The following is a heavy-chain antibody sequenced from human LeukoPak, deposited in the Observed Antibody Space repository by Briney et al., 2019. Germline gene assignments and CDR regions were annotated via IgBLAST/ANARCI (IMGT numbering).Heavy chain of an antibody. V-gene: IGHV1-8*01. CDR2: MNPNSGNT. J-gene: IGHJ4*02. CDR3: ARGYYDSSGYPIDY. CDR1: GYTFTSYD. D-gene: IGHD3-22*01. Sequence: ASVKVSCEASGYTFTSYDINWVRQATGQGLEWMGWMNPNSGNTGYAQKFQGRVTMTRNTSISTAYMELSSLRSEDTAVYYCARGYYDSSGYPIDYWGQGTLVTVSS.